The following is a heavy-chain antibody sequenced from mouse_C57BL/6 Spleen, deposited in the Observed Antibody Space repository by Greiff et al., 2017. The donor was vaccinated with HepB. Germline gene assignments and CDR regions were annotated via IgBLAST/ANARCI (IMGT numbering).Heavy chain of an antibody. CDR2: IDPSDSYT. V-gene: IGHV1-69*01. CDR3: ARGDYSSSYYFDY. CDR1: GYTFTSYW. D-gene: IGHD1-1*01. Sequence: VQLQQPGAELVMPGASVKLSCKASGYTFTSYWMHWVKQRPGQGLEWIGEIDPSDSYTNYNQKFKGKSTVTVDKSSSTAYMQLSSLTSEDSAVYYCARGDYSSSYYFDYWGQGTTLTVSS. J-gene: IGHJ2*01.